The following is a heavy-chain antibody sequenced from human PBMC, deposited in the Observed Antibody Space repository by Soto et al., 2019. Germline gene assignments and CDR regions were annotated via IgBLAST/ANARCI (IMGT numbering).Heavy chain of an antibody. V-gene: IGHV4-59*01. J-gene: IGHJ5*02. D-gene: IGHD2-15*01. CDR2: IYDDGSA. CDR3: ARDKYCSGGSCRKNWFDP. Sequence: SETLSLTCTVSGGSISSSYWSWIRQPPGKGLEWLAYIYDDGSANYNPSLKSRATISLDMSKNQFSLKLTSVTAADTAVYYCARDKYCSGGSCRKNWFDPWGQGALVTVSS. CDR1: GGSISSSY.